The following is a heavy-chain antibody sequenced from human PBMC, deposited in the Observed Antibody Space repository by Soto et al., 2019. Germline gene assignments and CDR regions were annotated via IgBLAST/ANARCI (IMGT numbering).Heavy chain of an antibody. CDR2: INHSGST. J-gene: IGHJ6*03. V-gene: IGHV4-34*01. D-gene: IGHD3-10*01. Sequence: SETLSLTCAVYGGSFSGYYWSWIRQPPGKGLEWIGEINHSGSTNYNPSLKSRVTISVDTSKNQFSLKLSSVTAADTAVYYCARRSGELGTGYYYYYMDVWGKGTTVTVSS. CDR3: ARRSGELGTGYYYYYMDV. CDR1: GGSFSGYY.